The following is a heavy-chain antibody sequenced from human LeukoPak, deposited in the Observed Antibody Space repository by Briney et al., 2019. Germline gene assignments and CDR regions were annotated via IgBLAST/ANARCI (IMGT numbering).Heavy chain of an antibody. Sequence: SGGSLRLSCAASGFTFSSYSMNWVRQAPGKGLEWVSSISSISRYIYYADSLKGRFTISRDNAKNSLYLQMNSLRAEDTAVYYCASGMIEYDYWGQGTLVTVSS. V-gene: IGHV3-21*01. CDR3: ASGMIEYDY. CDR1: GFTFSSYS. D-gene: IGHD3-22*01. J-gene: IGHJ4*02. CDR2: ISSISRYI.